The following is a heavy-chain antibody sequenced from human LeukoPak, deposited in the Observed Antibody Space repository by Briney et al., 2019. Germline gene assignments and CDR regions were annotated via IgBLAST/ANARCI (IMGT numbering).Heavy chain of an antibody. CDR1: GFTFSFDNYA. Sequence: PGGSLRLSCAASGFTFSFDNYAMSWVRQAPGGGLEWVSSISGSGGNTYYADSVRGRFTISRDNSKNTLYLQMNSLRAGDTAVYYCAKDLARHTYRHPGMDVWGQGTTVTVSS. J-gene: IGHJ6*02. D-gene: IGHD1-26*01. CDR2: ISGSGGNT. CDR3: AKDLARHTYRHPGMDV. V-gene: IGHV3-23*01.